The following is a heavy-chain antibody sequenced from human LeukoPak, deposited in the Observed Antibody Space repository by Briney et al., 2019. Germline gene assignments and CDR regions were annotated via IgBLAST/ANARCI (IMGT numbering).Heavy chain of an antibody. CDR3: AKPWKGYYYYMDV. V-gene: IGHV3-30*02. CDR2: IRYDGSNK. D-gene: IGHD1-1*01. CDR1: GFTFSSYG. J-gene: IGHJ6*03. Sequence: GGSLRLSCAASGFTFSSYGMHWVRQAPGKGLEWVAFIRYDGSNKYYADSVKGRFTISRDNSKNTLYLQMNSLRAEVTAVYYCAKPWKGYYYYMDVWGKGTTVTVSS.